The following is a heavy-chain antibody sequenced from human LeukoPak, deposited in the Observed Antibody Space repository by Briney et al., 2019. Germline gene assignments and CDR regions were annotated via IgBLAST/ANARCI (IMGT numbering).Heavy chain of an antibody. CDR1: GGSFSGYY. J-gene: IGHJ4*02. CDR3: ARRRYVWGSCRPIDY. CDR2: INHSGST. V-gene: IGHV4-34*01. D-gene: IGHD3-16*02. Sequence: SETLSLTCAVYGGSFSGYYWSWIRQPPGKGLEWIGEINHSGSTNYNPSLKSRVTISVDTSKNQFSLKLSSVTAADTAVYYCARRRYVWGSCRPIDYWGQGTLVTVSS.